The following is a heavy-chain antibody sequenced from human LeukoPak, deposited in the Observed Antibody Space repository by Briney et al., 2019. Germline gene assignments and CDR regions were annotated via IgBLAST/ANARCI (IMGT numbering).Heavy chain of an antibody. J-gene: IGHJ3*02. Sequence: PGGSLRLSCAASGFTFSSYAMSWVRQAPGKGLEWVSLISGSGGSTYYADSVKGRFTISRDNSKNTLYLQMNSLRAEDTAVFYCAKDRDDYVWGSYLGAFDIWGQGTMVTLSS. D-gene: IGHD3-16*01. CDR3: AKDRDDYVWGSYLGAFDI. CDR1: GFTFSSYA. V-gene: IGHV3-23*01. CDR2: ISGSGGST.